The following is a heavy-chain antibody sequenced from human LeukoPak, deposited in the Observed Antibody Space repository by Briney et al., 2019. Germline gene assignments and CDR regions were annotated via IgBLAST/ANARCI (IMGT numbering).Heavy chain of an antibody. CDR3: AKGGSSSWDYFDY. V-gene: IGHV3-74*01. Sequence: PGGSLRLSCAASGFTFSSYWMHWVRQAPGKGLVWVSRINSDGSSTSYADSVRGRFTISRDNAKNTLYLQMNTLRAEDTAVYHCAKGGSSSWDYFDYWGQGTLVTVSS. J-gene: IGHJ4*02. CDR2: INSDGSST. D-gene: IGHD6-13*01. CDR1: GFTFSSYW.